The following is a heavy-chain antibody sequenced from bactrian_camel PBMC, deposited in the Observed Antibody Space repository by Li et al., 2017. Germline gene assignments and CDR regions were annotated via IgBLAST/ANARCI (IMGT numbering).Heavy chain of an antibody. CDR2: TGSDGLT. D-gene: IGHD3*01. J-gene: IGHJ4*01. CDR1: GYTYYSYC. V-gene: IGHV3S55*01. CDR3: AARSVPNCVGNYWSKWSYVN. Sequence: HVQLVESGGGSVQAGGSLRLSCTNSGYTYYSYCMGWFRQAPGKEREEVAQTGSDGLTTHADRVKGRFFISVDNSLTTLYLQMNSLKPEDTGMYYCAARSVPNCVGNYWSKWSYVNWGQGTQVTVS.